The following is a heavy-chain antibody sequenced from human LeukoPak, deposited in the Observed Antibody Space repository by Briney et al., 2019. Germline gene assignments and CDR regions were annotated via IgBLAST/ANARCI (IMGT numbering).Heavy chain of an antibody. D-gene: IGHD2-2*01. J-gene: IGHJ4*02. Sequence: SETLSLTCTVSGGSVSSGRYYWSWIRQPPGKGLEWIGYIYHSGSTYYNPSLKSRVTISLDTSKNQFSLKLSSVTAADTAVYYCARDYCSRTSCQGLDSWGQGTLVTVSS. V-gene: IGHV4-61*01. CDR3: ARDYCSRTSCQGLDS. CDR2: IYHSGST. CDR1: GGSVSSGRYY.